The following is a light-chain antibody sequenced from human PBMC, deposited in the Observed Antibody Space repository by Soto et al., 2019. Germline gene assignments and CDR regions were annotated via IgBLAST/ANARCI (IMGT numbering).Light chain of an antibody. CDR3: QQRSNWPPWT. V-gene: IGKV3-11*01. CDR1: QSISSN. J-gene: IGKJ1*01. CDR2: GAS. Sequence: EIVMTQSPATLAVSPGERVTLSCRASQSISSNLAWYQQKPGQAPRLLMYGASTRATGIPARFSGSGSGADFTLTISSLEPEDFAVYYCQQRSNWPPWTFGQGTKVDIK.